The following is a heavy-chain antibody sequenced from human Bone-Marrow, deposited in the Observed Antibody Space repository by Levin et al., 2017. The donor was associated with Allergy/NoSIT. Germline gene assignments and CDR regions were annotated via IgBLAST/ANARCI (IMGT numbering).Heavy chain of an antibody. CDR2: ISGSGNSA. V-gene: IGHV3-23*01. CDR1: GFTFSSYM. J-gene: IGHJ3*02. CDR3: AKAPTSCGGDCSWHGFDI. Sequence: PGGSLRLSCVASGFTFSSYMLSWVRQAPGKGLEWVSSISGSGNSADYADSVKGRFTISRDHSKNTGYLQMNSLRGEDTAVYYCAKAPTSCGGDCSWHGFDIWGLGNMVTVSS. D-gene: IGHD2-21*02.